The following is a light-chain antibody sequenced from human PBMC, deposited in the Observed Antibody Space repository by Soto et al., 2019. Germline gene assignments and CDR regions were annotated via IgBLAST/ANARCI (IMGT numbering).Light chain of an antibody. V-gene: IGKV3-11*01. CDR2: DAS. CDR1: QSVSNF. Sequence: IVMTQSPATLSVSPGERATLSFRASQSVSNFLAWYQQKPVQAPRLLVYDASNRATGIPARFSGSGSGTDFTLTIRSLEPEDFAIYYCQQRANWPMTTFGHGTRLEIK. J-gene: IGKJ5*01. CDR3: QQRANWPMTT.